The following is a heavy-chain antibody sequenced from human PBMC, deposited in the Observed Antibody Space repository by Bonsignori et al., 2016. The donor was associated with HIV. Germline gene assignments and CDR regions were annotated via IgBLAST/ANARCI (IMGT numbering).Heavy chain of an antibody. Sequence: WIRQPPGKGLEWIGEINHSGSTNYNPSLKSRVTISVDTSKNQFSLKLSSVTAADTAVYYCARGHGWFDPWGQGTLVTVSS. CDR3: ARGHGWFDP. V-gene: IGHV4-34*01. J-gene: IGHJ5*02. CDR2: INHSGST.